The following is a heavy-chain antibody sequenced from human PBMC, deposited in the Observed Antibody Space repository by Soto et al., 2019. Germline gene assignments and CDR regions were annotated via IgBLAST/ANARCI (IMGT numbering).Heavy chain of an antibody. CDR2: IIPIFGAP. J-gene: IGHJ3*02. CDR1: GGSFSSYA. V-gene: IGHV1-69*06. Sequence: QVQLVQSGAEVKKPGSSVKVSCKASGGSFSSYAISWVRQAPVQGLEWMGGIIPIFGAPTYAQKFQGRVTIIADKSTSTAYMELCSLRSEDTALYYCARAGPVSGNHAFDIWGQGTLVTVSS. D-gene: IGHD6-19*01. CDR3: ARAGPVSGNHAFDI.